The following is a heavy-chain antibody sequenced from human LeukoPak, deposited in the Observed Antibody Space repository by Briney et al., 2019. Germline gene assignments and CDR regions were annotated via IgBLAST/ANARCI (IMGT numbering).Heavy chain of an antibody. J-gene: IGHJ4*02. D-gene: IGHD7-27*01. CDR3: ARAVWGYIDY. V-gene: IGHV4-39*01. CDR1: GVSISSSSYY. Sequence: SETLSLTCTVSGVSISSSSYYWGWIRQPPGKGLEWIGSIYYSGSTYYNPSLKSRVTISVDTSKNQFSLKLSSVTAADTAVYYCARAVWGYIDYWGQGTLVTVSS. CDR2: IYYSGST.